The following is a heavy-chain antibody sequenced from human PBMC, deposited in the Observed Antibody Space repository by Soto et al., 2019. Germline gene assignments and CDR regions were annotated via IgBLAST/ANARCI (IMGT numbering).Heavy chain of an antibody. J-gene: IGHJ6*02. D-gene: IGHD6-6*01. CDR3: ARDVYRYSSSSPEDV. CDR2: ISSSSRTT. Sequence: GALRLSCAASGFTFSDYYMSWIRQAPGKGLDWVAYISSSSRTTKYGDSVKGRFTISRDNAKNSLFLQMNSLRGEDTAVYYCARDVYRYSSSSPEDVWGQGTTVTVSS. V-gene: IGHV3-11*06. CDR1: GFTFSDYY.